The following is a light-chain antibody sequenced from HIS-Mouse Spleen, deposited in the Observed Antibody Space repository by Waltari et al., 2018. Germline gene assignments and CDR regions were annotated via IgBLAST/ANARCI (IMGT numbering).Light chain of an antibody. Sequence: SYELTQPPSVSVSPGQTARITCSGDALPKQYAYWYQQKPGQAPVLVIYKDSEMPSGIPSRFSCSSSGTTVTLTISGVQAEDEADYYCQSADSSGTWVFGGGTKLTVL. CDR3: QSADSSGTWV. CDR2: KDS. CDR1: ALPKQY. V-gene: IGLV3-25*03. J-gene: IGLJ3*02.